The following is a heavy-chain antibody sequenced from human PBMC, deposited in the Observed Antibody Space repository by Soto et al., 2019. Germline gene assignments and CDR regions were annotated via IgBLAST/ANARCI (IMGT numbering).Heavy chain of an antibody. J-gene: IGHJ6*02. D-gene: IGHD5-18*01. CDR1: GFTFSSYA. V-gene: IGHV3-23*01. Sequence: GGSLRLSCAASGFTFSSYAMSWVRQAPGKGLEWVSAISGSGGSTYYADSVKGRFTISRDNSKNTLYLQMNSLRAEDTAVYYCARGNSYGSRLLYYYYYYGMDVWGQGTTVTVSS. CDR3: ARGNSYGSRLLYYYYYYGMDV. CDR2: ISGSGGST.